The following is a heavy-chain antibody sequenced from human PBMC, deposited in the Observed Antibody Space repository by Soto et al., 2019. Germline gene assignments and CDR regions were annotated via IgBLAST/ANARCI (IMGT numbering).Heavy chain of an antibody. Sequence: ETLSLTCTVSGGSISGHYWTWIRQPPGKELEWIGYIFYSGVTNYNPSLKSRVTLSVDTSKNQFSLKLRSVTAEDTAVYYCARVGSSGWSPDYWGRGTLVTVYS. CDR3: ARVGSSGWSPDY. D-gene: IGHD6-19*01. CDR1: GGSISGHY. CDR2: IFYSGVT. J-gene: IGHJ4*02. V-gene: IGHV4-59*11.